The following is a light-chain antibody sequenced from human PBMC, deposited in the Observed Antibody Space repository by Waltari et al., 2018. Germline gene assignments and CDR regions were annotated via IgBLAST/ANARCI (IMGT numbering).Light chain of an antibody. CDR2: YDS. CDR1: DIGSTC. V-gene: IGLV3-21*04. CDR3: LVWHSTTDHHGV. Sequence: SYVVTQSPSVSVAPGETARITCGGADIGSTCGHWYQQRPGQAPVLVISYDSDRPSGIPERVSGSNSGNTATLTISWVEDDDEADYYCLVWHSTTDHHGVFGGGTKLTVL. J-gene: IGLJ2*01.